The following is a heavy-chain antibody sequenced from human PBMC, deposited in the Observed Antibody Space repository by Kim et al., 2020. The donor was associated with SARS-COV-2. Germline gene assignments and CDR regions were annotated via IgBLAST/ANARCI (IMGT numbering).Heavy chain of an antibody. CDR2: INTKDGDT. CDR3: VRGTWGVVIDY. CDR1: GYIFSIYG. Sequence: ASVKVSCKTSGYIFSIYGFSWVRQAPGQGLEWMGWINTKDGDTKYVQKFQDRVTMTTDSSTSTAYMELRSLKFDDTAVYYCVRGTWGVVIDYWGQGTLVT. V-gene: IGHV1-18*01. J-gene: IGHJ4*02. D-gene: IGHD2-15*01.